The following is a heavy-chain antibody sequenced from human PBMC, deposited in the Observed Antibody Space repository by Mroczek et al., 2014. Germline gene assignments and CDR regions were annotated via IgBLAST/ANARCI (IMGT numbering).Heavy chain of an antibody. V-gene: IGHV3-23*04. CDR1: GFTFSSYA. Sequence: EVQLVETGGGLVPAWGGSLRLSCAASGFTFSSYAMSWSARLREGLEWVSAISGSGGSTYYADSVKGRFTISRDNSKNTLYLQMNSLRAEDTAVYYCAKGRGYSYGFDAFDIWGQGTMVTVSS. D-gene: IGHD5-18*01. CDR2: ISGSGGST. J-gene: IGHJ3*02. CDR3: AKGRGYSYGFDAFDI.